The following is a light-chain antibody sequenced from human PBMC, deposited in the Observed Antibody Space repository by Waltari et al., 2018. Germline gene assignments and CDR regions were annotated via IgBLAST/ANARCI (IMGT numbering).Light chain of an antibody. CDR2: GAG. CDR1: GSNIGNDY. CDR3: ATWDSSLNARV. J-gene: IGLJ3*02. Sequence: QSVLTQPPSLSAAPGQRVSISCSGSGSNIGNDYVSWYQQVPGTAPKLLIYGAGKRPSGIPDRFSGSKSGSSATLGITGLQTGDEADYYCATWDSSLNARVFGGGTRLTVL. V-gene: IGLV1-51*01.